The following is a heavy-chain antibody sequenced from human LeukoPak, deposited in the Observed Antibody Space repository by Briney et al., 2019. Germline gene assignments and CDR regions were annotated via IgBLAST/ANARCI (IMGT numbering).Heavy chain of an antibody. D-gene: IGHD2-2*01. J-gene: IGHJ6*03. CDR1: GFTLTGYY. V-gene: IGHV1-2*02. CDR3: ARADSVPAGDYHYWYMDV. CDR2: IKPNSGDT. Sequence: ASVKVSCKASGFTLTGYYMHWVRQDPRQGLQWMGWIKPNSGDTDYAQKFQGRVTMTRDTSISTVYMELSSLRPDDTAVYYCARADSVPAGDYHYWYMDVWGKGTTVTVSS.